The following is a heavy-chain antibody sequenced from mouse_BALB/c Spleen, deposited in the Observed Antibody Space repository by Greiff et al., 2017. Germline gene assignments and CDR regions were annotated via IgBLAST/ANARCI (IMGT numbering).Heavy chain of an antibody. D-gene: IGHD2-3*01. J-gene: IGHJ4*01. CDR1: GFTFSDYY. V-gene: IGHV5-4*02. CDR3: ARDDGYYVYYAMDY. CDR2: ISDGGSYT. Sequence: EVMLVESGGGLVKPGGSLKLSCAASGFTFSDYYMYWVRQTPEKRLEWVATISDGGSYTYYPDSVKGRFTISRDNAKNILYLQMSSLKSEDTAMYYCARDDGYYVYYAMDYWGQGTSVTVSS.